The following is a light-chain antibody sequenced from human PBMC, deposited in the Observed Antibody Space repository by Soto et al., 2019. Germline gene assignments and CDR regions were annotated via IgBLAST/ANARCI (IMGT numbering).Light chain of an antibody. V-gene: IGKV3-15*01. J-gene: IGKJ5*01. CDR1: QRVANH. CDR3: QRYDNWPPIT. Sequence: EIVMTQSPATLSVSPGERATLSCRASQRVANHLAWYQHKPGQSPRLLIYDASTRATGIPARFSGSGSGTEFTLTISSLQSEDFAVYYCQRYDNWPPITFGQGTRLEIK. CDR2: DAS.